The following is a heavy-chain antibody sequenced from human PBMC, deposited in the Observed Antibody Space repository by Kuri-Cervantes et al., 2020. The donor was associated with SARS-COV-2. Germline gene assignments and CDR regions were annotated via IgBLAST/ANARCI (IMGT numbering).Heavy chain of an antibody. V-gene: IGHV3-30*18. CDR2: ISYDGSNK. CDR3: AKGYYDSSGYRTLDY. CDR1: GFTFSSYG. Sequence: LSLTCAASGFTFSSYGMHWARQAPGKGLEWVAVISYDGSNKYYADSVKGRFTISRDNSKNTLYLQMNSLRAEDTAVYYCAKGYYDSSGYRTLDYWGQGTLVTVSS. D-gene: IGHD3-22*01. J-gene: IGHJ4*02.